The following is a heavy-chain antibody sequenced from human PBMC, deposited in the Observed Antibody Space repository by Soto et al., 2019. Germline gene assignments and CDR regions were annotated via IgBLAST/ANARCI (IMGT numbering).Heavy chain of an antibody. V-gene: IGHV4-30-4*01. D-gene: IGHD1-20*01. CDR3: ARRYGSAFDF. CDR1: GGSINSGDYY. Sequence: SETLSLTCNVSGGSINSGDYYWSCIRQPPGKGLEWIGYIYYSGRTYYNPSLKSRVTISVDASKKQFSLKLTSVTAADTAVYYCARRYGSAFDFWGQGTMVTVSS. J-gene: IGHJ3*01. CDR2: IYYSGRT.